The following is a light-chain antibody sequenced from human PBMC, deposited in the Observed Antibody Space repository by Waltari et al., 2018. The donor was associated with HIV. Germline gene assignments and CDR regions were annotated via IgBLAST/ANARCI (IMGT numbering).Light chain of an antibody. CDR1: EWVSPSY. J-gene: IGKJ2*01. V-gene: IGKV3-20*01. Sequence: SSRALEWVSPSYLARHQQKPGQAPRLLIYGESSRASGIPDRFSGSGSGTDFTLTISRLEPEDFAVYYCQQYGSSPGTFGQGTKLEIK. CDR3: QQYGSSPGT. CDR2: GES.